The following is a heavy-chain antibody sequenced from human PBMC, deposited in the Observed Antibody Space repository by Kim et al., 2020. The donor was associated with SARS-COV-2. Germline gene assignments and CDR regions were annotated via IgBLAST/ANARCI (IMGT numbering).Heavy chain of an antibody. Sequence: SETLSLTCTVSGGSISSGGYYWSWIRQHPGKGLEWIGYIYYSGSTYYNPSLKSRVTISVDTSKNQFSLKLSSVTAADTAVYYCAREQRVIAARALNWFDPWGQGTLVTVSS. J-gene: IGHJ5*02. CDR2: IYYSGST. CDR1: GGSISSGGYY. V-gene: IGHV4-31*03. CDR3: AREQRVIAARALNWFDP. D-gene: IGHD6-13*01.